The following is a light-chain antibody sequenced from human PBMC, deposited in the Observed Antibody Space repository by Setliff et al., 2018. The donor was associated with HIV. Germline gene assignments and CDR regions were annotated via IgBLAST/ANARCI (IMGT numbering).Light chain of an antibody. CDR3: QVWDSSSDV. J-gene: IGLJ1*01. V-gene: IGLV3-21*04. Sequence: SYELTQPPSVSVAPGKTARITCGGNNIGSKSVHWYQQKPGQAPVLVIYYDSDRPSGVPERFSGSNSGNTATLTISRVEAGDEADYYCQVWDSSSDVFGSGTSHRP. CDR2: YDS. CDR1: NIGSKS.